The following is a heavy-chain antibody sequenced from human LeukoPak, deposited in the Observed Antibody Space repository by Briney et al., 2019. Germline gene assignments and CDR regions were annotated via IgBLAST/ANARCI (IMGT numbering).Heavy chain of an antibody. Sequence: SETLSLTCTVSGGSISSGSYYWSWIRQAAGKGLEWIGRIYTSGRTNYNPSLKSPVTISLDASKNQFSLNLSSVTAADTAVYYCGGSSRGYSGYDPNPYYYYYMDVWGKGTTVTVSS. V-gene: IGHV4-61*02. CDR2: IYTSGRT. CDR3: GGSSRGYSGYDPNPYYYYYMDV. J-gene: IGHJ6*03. D-gene: IGHD5-12*01. CDR1: GGSISSGSYY.